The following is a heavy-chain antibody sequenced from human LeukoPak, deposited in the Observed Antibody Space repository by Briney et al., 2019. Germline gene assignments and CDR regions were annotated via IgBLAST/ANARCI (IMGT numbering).Heavy chain of an antibody. V-gene: IGHV3-7*01. J-gene: IGHJ4*02. CDR2: IKQDGSEK. CDR1: GFTFSSYW. D-gene: IGHD5-12*01. Sequence: GGSLRLSCAASGFTFSSYWMSWVRQAPGKGLEWVANIKQDGSEKYYVDSVKGRFTISRDNAKNSLYLQVNSLRAEDTAVYYCARDGHLFLTREVSGYFSPFDYWGQGTLVTVSS. CDR3: ARDGHLFLTREVSGYFSPFDY.